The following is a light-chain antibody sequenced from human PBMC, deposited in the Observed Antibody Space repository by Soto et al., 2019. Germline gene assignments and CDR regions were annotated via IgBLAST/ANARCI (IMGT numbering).Light chain of an antibody. J-gene: IGKJ1*01. CDR3: QQYGSSLWT. CDR1: QSVSSSY. Sequence: EIVLTQSPGILSLSPGERATLSCRASQSVSSSYLAWYQQKPGQAPRLLIYGASSRATGIPDRFSGGGSGTDFTLTISKLEPEDFAVYYCQQYGSSLWTFGQGTKV. V-gene: IGKV3-20*01. CDR2: GAS.